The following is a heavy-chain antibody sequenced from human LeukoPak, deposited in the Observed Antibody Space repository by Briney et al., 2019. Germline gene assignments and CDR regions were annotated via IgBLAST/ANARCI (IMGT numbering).Heavy chain of an antibody. J-gene: IGHJ4*02. CDR2: ISGSGGST. V-gene: IGHV3-23*01. Sequence: PPGGSLRLSCAAYGFTFSSYAMSWVRQAPGKGLECVFTISGSGGSTYYTDSVKGRFTISRDNSKNMLFLQMNSLRAEDTAVYYCAKDQNYYASGSYYNNWGQGTLVTVSS. CDR1: GFTFSSYA. D-gene: IGHD3-10*01. CDR3: AKDQNYYASGSYYNN.